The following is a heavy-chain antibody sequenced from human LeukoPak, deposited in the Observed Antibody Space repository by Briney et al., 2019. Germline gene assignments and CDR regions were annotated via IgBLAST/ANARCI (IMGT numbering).Heavy chain of an antibody. CDR1: RGSISSYY. Sequence: SETLSLTCIVSRGSISSYYWSWIRQPPGKGLEWIGYIYYSGNSNYNPSLNSRVTISVDTSKNQFSLRLSSVTAADTAIYYCARDLGYCSTASCYAWFDPWGQGTLVTVSS. CDR3: ARDLGYCSTASCYAWFDP. D-gene: IGHD2-2*01. CDR2: IYYSGNS. J-gene: IGHJ5*02. V-gene: IGHV4-59*01.